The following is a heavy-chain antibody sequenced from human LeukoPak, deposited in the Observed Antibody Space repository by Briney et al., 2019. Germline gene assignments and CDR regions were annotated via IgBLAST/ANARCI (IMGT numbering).Heavy chain of an antibody. Sequence: PSETLSLTCTVSGGSIRSYYWSWIRQPPGKGLEWIGYIYYSGSTNYNPSLSGRVTMSLDTPKNQFSLRLTSVPAADTAVYYCARGFDSKSTYFDYWGQGTLVTVSS. J-gene: IGHJ4*02. CDR1: GGSIRSYY. CDR3: ARGFDSKSTYFDY. CDR2: IYYSGST. V-gene: IGHV4-59*01. D-gene: IGHD5-12*01.